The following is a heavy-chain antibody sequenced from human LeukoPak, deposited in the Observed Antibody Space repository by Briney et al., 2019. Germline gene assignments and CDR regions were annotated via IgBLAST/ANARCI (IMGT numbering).Heavy chain of an antibody. CDR1: GFTFSSYS. Sequence: GGSLRLSCAASGFTFSSYSMNWVRQAPGKGLEWVSSISSSSSYIYYADSVKGRFTISRDNAKNSLYLQMNSLRAEDTAVYYCARDLYGDYAFDYWGQGTLVTVSS. CDR2: ISSSSSYI. D-gene: IGHD4-17*01. J-gene: IGHJ4*02. CDR3: ARDLYGDYAFDY. V-gene: IGHV3-21*01.